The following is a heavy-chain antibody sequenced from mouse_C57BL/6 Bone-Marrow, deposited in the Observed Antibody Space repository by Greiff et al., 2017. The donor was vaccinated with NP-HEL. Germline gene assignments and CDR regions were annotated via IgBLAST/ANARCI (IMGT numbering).Heavy chain of an antibody. D-gene: IGHD4-1*01. CDR3: AKLGRGMDY. CDR2: INYDGSST. CDR1: GFTFSDYY. J-gene: IGHJ4*01. Sequence: EVQLVESEGGLVQPGSSMKLSCTASGFTFSDYYMAWVRQVPEKGLEWVANINYDGSSTYYLDSLKSRFIISRDNAKNILYLQMSSLKSEDTATYYCAKLGRGMDYWGQGTSVTVSS. V-gene: IGHV5-16*01.